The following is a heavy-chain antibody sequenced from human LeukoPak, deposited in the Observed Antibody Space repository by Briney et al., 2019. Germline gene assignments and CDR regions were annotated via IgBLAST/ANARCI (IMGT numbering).Heavy chain of an antibody. CDR1: GFTFSHYG. CDR2: ISYDGSNK. Sequence: GGSLRLSCAASGFTFSHYGMHWVRQAPGKGLEWVAVISYDGSNKYYADSVKGRFTFSRDNSKNTLYLQMNSLRAEDTAVYYCAKEYCSNSVCHSLDYWGQGTLVTVSS. CDR3: AKEYCSNSVCHSLDY. V-gene: IGHV3-30*18. J-gene: IGHJ4*02. D-gene: IGHD2-8*01.